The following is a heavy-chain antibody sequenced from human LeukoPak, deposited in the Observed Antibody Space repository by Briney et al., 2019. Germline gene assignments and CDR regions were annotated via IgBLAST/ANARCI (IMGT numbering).Heavy chain of an antibody. J-gene: IGHJ4*02. CDR3: AKDNWRHGLPLDY. Sequence: PGGSLGLSCTTSGFTFSSYWMSWVRQAPGKGLGWVANIEDDGSEKYYVDSVKGRFTISRDNAKNSLYLQMNSLRAEDTALYYCAKDNWRHGLPLDYWGQGTLVTVSS. CDR2: IEDDGSEK. CDR1: GFTFSSYW. V-gene: IGHV3-7*03.